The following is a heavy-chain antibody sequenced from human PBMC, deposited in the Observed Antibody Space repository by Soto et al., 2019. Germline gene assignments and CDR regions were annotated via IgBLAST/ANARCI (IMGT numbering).Heavy chain of an antibody. V-gene: IGHV3-49*03. CDR3: TRDVPYYYDSSGYYDY. Sequence: GGSLRLSCTASGFTFGDYAMSWFRQAPGKGLEWVGFIRSKAYGGTTEYAASVKGRFTISRDDSKSIAYLQMNSLKTEDTAVYYCTRDVPYYYDSSGYYDYWGQGTLVTVSS. D-gene: IGHD3-22*01. J-gene: IGHJ4*02. CDR2: IRSKAYGGTT. CDR1: GFTFGDYA.